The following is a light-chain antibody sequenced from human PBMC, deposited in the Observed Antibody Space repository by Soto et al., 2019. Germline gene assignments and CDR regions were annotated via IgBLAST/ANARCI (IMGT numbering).Light chain of an antibody. Sequence: QSVLTQSPSVSGAPGQRVTISCTGSSSSIGAGYDVHWYQQLPGTAPKLLIYANSNRPSGVPDRFSASKSGTSASLAITGLQAEDEADYYCQSYDSRLRSFVFGTGTKLTVL. CDR2: ANS. CDR1: SSSIGAGYD. CDR3: QSYDSRLRSFV. V-gene: IGLV1-40*01. J-gene: IGLJ1*01.